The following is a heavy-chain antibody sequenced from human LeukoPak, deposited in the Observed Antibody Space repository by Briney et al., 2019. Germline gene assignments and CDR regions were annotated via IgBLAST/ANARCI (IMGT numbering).Heavy chain of an antibody. D-gene: IGHD2-15*01. Sequence: GASVKVSCKASGYTFTSYGISWVRQTPGQGLEWMGWISAYNGNTNYAQKLQGRVTMTTDTSTSTAYMELRSLRSDDTAVYYCARVRYCSGGSCRREGPFGYWGQGTLVTVSS. CDR1: GYTFTSYG. CDR3: ARVRYCSGGSCRREGPFGY. CDR2: ISAYNGNT. J-gene: IGHJ4*02. V-gene: IGHV1-18*01.